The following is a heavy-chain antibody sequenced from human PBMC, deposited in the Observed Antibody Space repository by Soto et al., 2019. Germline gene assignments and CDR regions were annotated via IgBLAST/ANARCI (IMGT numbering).Heavy chain of an antibody. CDR3: ASLHSFYYGSGYGMDV. CDR2: LIPIFGTT. J-gene: IGHJ6*02. D-gene: IGHD3-10*01. V-gene: IGHV1-69*01. Sequence: QVQLVQPGTEVKKPGSSVKVSCKASGGTFRSNAISWVRQAPGQGLEWMGGLIPIFGTTHYAQKFQGRVTITADESASTADMELSSLRSDHTAVYYSASLHSFYYGSGYGMDVWGQGPTVTVSS. CDR1: GGTFRSNA.